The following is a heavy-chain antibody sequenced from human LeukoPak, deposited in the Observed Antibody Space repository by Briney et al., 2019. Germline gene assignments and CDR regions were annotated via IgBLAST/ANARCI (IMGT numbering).Heavy chain of an antibody. J-gene: IGHJ6*02. CDR3: ARLRMTHYYYGMDV. Sequence: SENLSLTCVVSGGSIRSSDWWSWVRQSPEKGLEWLGYIFHSGSPNYNPSLRGRVSMSVDEPKNQFSLTVHSVTAADTAVYCCARLRMTHYYYGMDVWGQGTTVTVSS. CDR2: IFHSGSP. D-gene: IGHD2-21*02. V-gene: IGHV4/OR15-8*01. CDR1: GGSIRSSDW.